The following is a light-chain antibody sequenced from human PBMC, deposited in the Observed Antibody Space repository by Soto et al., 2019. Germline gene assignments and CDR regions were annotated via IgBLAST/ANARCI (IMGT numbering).Light chain of an antibody. Sequence: QSVLTQPASVSGSPGQSITVSCTGTTSDVGTYDYVSWYQHHPGKAPKLIISEVNKRPSGVSNRFSGSKSGNMASLTISGLQAEDEADYYCIAYTSNSILLFGGGTKLTVL. CDR2: EVN. J-gene: IGLJ3*02. CDR1: TSDVGTYDY. V-gene: IGLV2-14*01. CDR3: IAYTSNSILL.